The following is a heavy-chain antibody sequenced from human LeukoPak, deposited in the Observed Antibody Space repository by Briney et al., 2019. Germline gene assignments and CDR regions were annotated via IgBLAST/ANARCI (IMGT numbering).Heavy chain of an antibody. CDR2: INPNSGGT. Sequence: ASVKVSCKASGYTFTGYYMHWVRQAPGQGLEWMGWINPNSGGTNYAQKFQGRVTMTRDTSIGTAYMELSRLRSDDTAVYYCARTYYYDSSGYYEEAFDIWGQGTMVTVSS. CDR1: GYTFTGYY. J-gene: IGHJ3*02. CDR3: ARTYYYDSSGYYEEAFDI. D-gene: IGHD3-22*01. V-gene: IGHV1-2*02.